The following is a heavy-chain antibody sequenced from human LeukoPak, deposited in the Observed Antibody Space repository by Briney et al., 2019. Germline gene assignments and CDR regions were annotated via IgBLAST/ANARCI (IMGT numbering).Heavy chain of an antibody. CDR1: GGSISSYY. CDR2: IHYSGNT. CDR3: TRGQRSYPRAVDG. D-gene: IGHD1-26*01. J-gene: IGHJ4*02. V-gene: IGHV4-59*01. Sequence: SETLSLTCTVSGGSISSYYWSWIRQPPGKGLERIGYIHYSGNTNYNPSPRGRVTISLDTSKNQTSLKRTSVTAADAAVYYCTRGQRSYPRAVDGWGLGTLVTVSS.